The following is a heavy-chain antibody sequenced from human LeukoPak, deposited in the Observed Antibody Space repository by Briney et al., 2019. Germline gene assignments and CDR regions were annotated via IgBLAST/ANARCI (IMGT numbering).Heavy chain of an antibody. D-gene: IGHD6-13*01. V-gene: IGHV4-4*07. CDR2: IYISGST. CDR3: AREGYIAAAGTFDY. CDR1: GGSISSYY. J-gene: IGHJ4*02. Sequence: SETLSLTCTVSGGSISSYYWSWIRQPAGKGLGWIGRIYISGSTTYNPSLKSRVPISVDTSKNQFSLKLNSVTAADTAVYYCAREGYIAAAGTFDYWGQGTLVTVSS.